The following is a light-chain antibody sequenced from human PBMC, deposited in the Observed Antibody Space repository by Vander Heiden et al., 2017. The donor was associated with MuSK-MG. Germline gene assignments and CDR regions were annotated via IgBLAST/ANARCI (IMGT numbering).Light chain of an antibody. J-gene: IGLJ2*01. CDR3: NSRDSSGNHVV. CDR2: GKH. V-gene: IGLV3-19*01. Sequence: SSELTQDPAVSVALGRTVRITCQGDSLRRYNASWYQQKPGQAPVLVIYGKHNRPSGTPDRFSSSSSGNTSSLTSTGAQAEDEADYYCNSRDSSGNHVVFGGGTTLTVL. CDR1: SLRRYN.